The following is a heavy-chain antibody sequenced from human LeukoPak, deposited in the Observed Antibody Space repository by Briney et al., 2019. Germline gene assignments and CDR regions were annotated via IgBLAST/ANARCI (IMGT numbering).Heavy chain of an antibody. J-gene: IGHJ4*02. CDR3: AGDVHDYGGNSGFDY. Sequence: ASVKVPCKASGYTFSDYYMHWVRQAPGQGLEWMGWINPSSGDTNYAQKFQGRVTMTRDASISTAYMELSWLRADDTAIYYCAGDVHDYGGNSGFDYWGQGSLVIVSS. CDR1: GYTFSDYY. D-gene: IGHD4-23*01. CDR2: INPSSGDT. V-gene: IGHV1-2*02.